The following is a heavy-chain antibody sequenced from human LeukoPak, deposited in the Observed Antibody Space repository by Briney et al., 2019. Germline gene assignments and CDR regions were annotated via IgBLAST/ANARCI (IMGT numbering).Heavy chain of an antibody. CDR2: INPNSGGT. V-gene: IGHV1-2*02. CDR3: ARHKSRDGYNHVFSVAFDI. D-gene: IGHD5-24*01. J-gene: IGHJ3*02. CDR1: GYTFTGYY. Sequence: ASVKVSCKASGYTFTGYYMHWVRQAPGQGLEWMGWINPNSGGTNYAQKFQGRVTMTRDTSISTAYMELSRLRSDDTAVYCCARHKSRDGYNHVFSVAFDIWGQGTMVTVSS.